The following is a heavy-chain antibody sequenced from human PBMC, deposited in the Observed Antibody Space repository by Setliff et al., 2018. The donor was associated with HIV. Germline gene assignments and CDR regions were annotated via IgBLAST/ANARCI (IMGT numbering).Heavy chain of an antibody. D-gene: IGHD6-6*01. Sequence: GGSLRLSCAASGFTFNTFGMHWVRQAPGKALEWVAFVRYDGGDKYYADSVKGRFTISRDNSRNTVPLQMKSLRTEDTAVYYCAREGGLRQLGVYYYYMDAWGKGTTVTVSS. J-gene: IGHJ6*03. CDR3: AREGGLRQLGVYYYYMDA. CDR2: VRYDGGDK. V-gene: IGHV3-30*02. CDR1: GFTFNTFG.